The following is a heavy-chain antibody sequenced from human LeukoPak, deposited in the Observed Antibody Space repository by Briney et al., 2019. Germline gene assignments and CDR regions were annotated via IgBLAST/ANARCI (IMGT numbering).Heavy chain of an antibody. V-gene: IGHV1-69*02. D-gene: IGHD6-19*01. CDR1: GGTFSSYT. CDR2: IIPILGIA. Sequence: SVKVSCKASGGTFSSYTISWVRQAPGQGLEWMGRIIPILGIANYAQKFQGRVTITADNSTSTAYMELSSLRSEDTAVYYCARAGSSGWSHYDAFDIWGQGTMVTVSS. J-gene: IGHJ3*02. CDR3: ARAGSSGWSHYDAFDI.